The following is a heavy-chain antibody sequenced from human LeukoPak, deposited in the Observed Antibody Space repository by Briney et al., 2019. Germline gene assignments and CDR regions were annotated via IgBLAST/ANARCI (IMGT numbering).Heavy chain of an antibody. Sequence: ASVKVSCKASGYTFTGYYMHWVRQAPGQGLEWMGWINPNSGGTNYAQKFQGRVTMTRDTSISTAYMELSRLRSDDTAVYYCARPNYDFRSGYPNWFDPWGQGTLVTVSS. J-gene: IGHJ5*02. CDR2: INPNSGGT. CDR1: GYTFTGYY. D-gene: IGHD3-3*01. V-gene: IGHV1-2*02. CDR3: ARPNYDFRSGYPNWFDP.